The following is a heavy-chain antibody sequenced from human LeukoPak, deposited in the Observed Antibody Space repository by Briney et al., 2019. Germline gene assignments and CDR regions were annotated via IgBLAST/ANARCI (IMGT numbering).Heavy chain of an antibody. CDR2: IYYSGST. CDR1: GGSISSYY. V-gene: IGHV4-59*01. D-gene: IGHD2-15*01. J-gene: IGHJ1*01. Sequence: KTSETLSLTCTVSGGSISSYYWSWIRQPPGKGLEWIGYIYYSGSTNYNPSLKSRVTISVDTSKNQFSLKRSSVTAADTAVYYCARGPGRAYFQHWGQGTLVTVSS. CDR3: ARGPGRAYFQH.